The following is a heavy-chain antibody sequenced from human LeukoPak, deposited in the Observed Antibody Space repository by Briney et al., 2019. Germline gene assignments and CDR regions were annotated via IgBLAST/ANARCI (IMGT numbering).Heavy chain of an antibody. J-gene: IGHJ5*02. CDR1: GYSISSGYY. V-gene: IGHV4-38-2*02. CDR3: AREGVAAAGHPPGWFDP. D-gene: IGHD6-13*01. Sequence: SETLSLTCAVSGYSISSGYYWGWIRQPPRKGLEWIGSIYHNGNTYYNPSLKSRVTISVDTSKNEFSLKLSSVTAADTAVYYCAREGVAAAGHPPGWFDPWGQGTLVTVSS. CDR2: IYHNGNT.